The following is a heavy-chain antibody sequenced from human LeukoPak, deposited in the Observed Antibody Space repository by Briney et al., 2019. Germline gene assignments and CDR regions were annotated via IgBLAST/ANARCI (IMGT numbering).Heavy chain of an antibody. V-gene: IGHV3-73*01. Sequence: GGSLRLSCAASGFTFSGSAMHWVRQASGKGLEWVGRIRSKAHSYATAYAASVKGRFTISRDDSKNTAYLQMNSLKTEDTAVYYCAKGSARRWFWYFDYWGQGTLVTVSS. J-gene: IGHJ4*02. CDR2: IRSKAHSYAT. D-gene: IGHD4-23*01. CDR1: GFTFSGSA. CDR3: AKGSARRWFWYFDY.